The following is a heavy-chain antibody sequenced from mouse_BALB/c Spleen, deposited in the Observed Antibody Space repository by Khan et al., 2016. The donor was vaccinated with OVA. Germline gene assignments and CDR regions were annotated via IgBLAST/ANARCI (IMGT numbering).Heavy chain of an antibody. D-gene: IGHD2-14*01. J-gene: IGHJ3*01. V-gene: IGHV1-4*01. CDR1: GYTFTSYT. CDR3: AKEGAYYRSDGWRAY. Sequence: VQLQQSGAELTRPGASVKMSCKASGYTFTSYTMHWVKQRPGQGLEWIGYINPVSDYTNYNQNFKDKATLTADKSSSPAYMQLRSLTSEDSAVSYCAKEGAYYRSDGWRAYWGQGTLVTVST. CDR2: INPVSDYT.